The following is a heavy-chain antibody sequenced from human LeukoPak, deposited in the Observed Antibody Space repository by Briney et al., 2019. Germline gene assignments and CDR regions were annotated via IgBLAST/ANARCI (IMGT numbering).Heavy chain of an antibody. CDR3: ARDSKAVGDNWFDP. CDR2: INPNSGGT. D-gene: IGHD2-2*01. V-gene: IGHV1-2*02. CDR1: GYTFTGYY. J-gene: IGHJ5*02. Sequence: ASVKVSCKASGYTFTGYYMHWVRQAPGQGLEWMGWINPNSGGTNYAQKFQGRVTMTRDTSISTAYMELSRLRSDDTAAYYCARDSKAVGDNWFDPWGQGTLVTVSS.